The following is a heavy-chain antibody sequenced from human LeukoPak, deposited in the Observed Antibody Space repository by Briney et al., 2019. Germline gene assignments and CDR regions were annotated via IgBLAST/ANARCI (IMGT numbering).Heavy chain of an antibody. CDR2: INHSGST. D-gene: IGHD3-9*01. J-gene: IGHJ2*01. Sequence: PSETLSLTCAVYGGSFSGYYWSWIRQPPGKGLDWIGEINHSGSTNYNPSLKSRVTISVDTSKNQFSLKLSSVTAADTAVYYCARGLDILTGYFSSWYFDLWGRGTLVTVSS. CDR1: GGSFSGYY. V-gene: IGHV4-34*01. CDR3: ARGLDILTGYFSSWYFDL.